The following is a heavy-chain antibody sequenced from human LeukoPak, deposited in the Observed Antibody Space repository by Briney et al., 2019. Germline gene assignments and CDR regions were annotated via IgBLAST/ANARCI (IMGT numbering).Heavy chain of an antibody. J-gene: IGHJ4*02. CDR1: GFTFSSYN. D-gene: IGHD3-22*01. Sequence: GGSLRLSCAASGFTFSSYNMNWVRQAPGMGLEWVSSISSSSNYIYYADSVKGRFTISRDNAKNSLYLQMNSLGDEDTAVYYCATSMYHYDSSGLDYWGQGTLVTVSS. V-gene: IGHV3-21*01. CDR2: ISSSSNYI. CDR3: ATSMYHYDSSGLDY.